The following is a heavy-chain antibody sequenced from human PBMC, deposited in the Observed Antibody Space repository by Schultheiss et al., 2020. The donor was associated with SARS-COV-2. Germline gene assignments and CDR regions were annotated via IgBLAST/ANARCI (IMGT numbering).Heavy chain of an antibody. V-gene: IGHV3-7*05. CDR2: IRQDGNEK. D-gene: IGHD2-8*01. CDR1: GFTFNTFQ. Sequence: GESLKISCAASGFTFNTFQMNWVRQAPGKGLEWVANIRQDGNEKFYVHSVKGRFTISRDNSKNTLYLQMNSLRAEDTAVYYCARVGRDCSHGVCYNAEYFQHWGQGTLVTVSS. J-gene: IGHJ1*01. CDR3: ARVGRDCSHGVCYNAEYFQH.